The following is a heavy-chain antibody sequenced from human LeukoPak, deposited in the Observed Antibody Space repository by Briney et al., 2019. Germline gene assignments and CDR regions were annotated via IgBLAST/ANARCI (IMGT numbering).Heavy chain of an antibody. D-gene: IGHD3-22*01. CDR1: GFTFSIFW. Sequence: GGSLRPSCAASGFTFSIFWMSWVRQAPGKGLEWVANIKQDGSAKYYVDSVKGRFTISRDNARNSLYLEMNNLRAEDTAIYYCATSYDSSGNNWGQGTLVTVSS. V-gene: IGHV3-7*01. CDR3: ATSYDSSGNN. CDR2: IKQDGSAK. J-gene: IGHJ4*02.